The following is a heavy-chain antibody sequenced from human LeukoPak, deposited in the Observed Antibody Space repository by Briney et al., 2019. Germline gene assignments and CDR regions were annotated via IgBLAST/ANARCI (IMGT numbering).Heavy chain of an antibody. CDR2: INAGNGNT. V-gene: IGHV1-3*01. D-gene: IGHD5-18*01. CDR3: TTVKHTALDY. J-gene: IGHJ4*02. CDR1: GYTFTSYP. Sequence: ASVKVSCKASGYTFTSYPMHWVRQAPGQRLEWMGWINAGNGNTKYSQKFQGRVTMTEDTSTDTAYMELSSLRSEDTAVYYCTTVKHTALDYRGQGTLVTVSS.